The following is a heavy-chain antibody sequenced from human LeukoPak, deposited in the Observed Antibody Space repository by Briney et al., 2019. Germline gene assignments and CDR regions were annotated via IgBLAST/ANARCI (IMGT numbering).Heavy chain of an antibody. Sequence: GEPLKISCXGPGCSFTSYWIGWVRQMAGKGLEWMRIIYPGDSDTRYSPSFQGLVTITADNSITTDYLKWSRLKASDTVMYYCTRLTTVTTDFDYWGQGTLVTVSS. CDR1: GCSFTSYW. CDR2: IYPGDSDT. V-gene: IGHV5-51*01. CDR3: TRLTTVTTDFDY. D-gene: IGHD4-11*01. J-gene: IGHJ4*02.